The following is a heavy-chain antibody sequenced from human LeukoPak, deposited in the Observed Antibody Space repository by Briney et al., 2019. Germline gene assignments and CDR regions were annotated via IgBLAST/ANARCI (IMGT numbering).Heavy chain of an antibody. CDR3: ARDMQHLDY. J-gene: IGHJ4*02. CDR1: GFTFSSYE. CDR2: ISSSTSYI. V-gene: IGHV3-21*01. D-gene: IGHD6-13*01. Sequence: PGGSLRLSCAASGFTFSSYEVNWVRQAPGKGLEWVSSISSSTSYIYYADSVKGRFTNSRDNAKNSLYLQMNSMRAEDTAVYYCARDMQHLDYWGQGTLVTVSS.